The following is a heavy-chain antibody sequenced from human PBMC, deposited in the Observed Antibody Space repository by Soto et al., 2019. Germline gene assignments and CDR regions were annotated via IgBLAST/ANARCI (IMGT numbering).Heavy chain of an antibody. V-gene: IGHV1-69*13. CDR3: ARDRAAAGTTLNYYGLDV. CDR1: GGTFSSYA. J-gene: IGHJ6*02. D-gene: IGHD6-13*01. Sequence: ASVKVSCKASGGTFSSYAISWVRQAPGQGLEWMGGIIPIFGTANYAQKFQGRVTITADESTSTAYMELSSLRSEDTAVYYCARDRAAAGTTLNYYGLDVWGQGTTVTVSS. CDR2: IIPIFGTA.